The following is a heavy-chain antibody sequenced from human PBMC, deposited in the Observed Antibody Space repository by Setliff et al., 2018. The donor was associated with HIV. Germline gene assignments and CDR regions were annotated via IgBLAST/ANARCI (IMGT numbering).Heavy chain of an antibody. CDR2: IYNSGST. D-gene: IGHD3-10*01. V-gene: IGHV4-30-4*08. CDR3: ARETNASGSLTAYWYFDL. Sequence: PSETLSLTCTVSGGSISSGDYYWTWIRQPPGKGLEWIGYIYNSGSTYYEPSLRGRVTISIDRSKNQFSLKLNSVTAADTAVYYCARETNASGSLTAYWYFDLWSRGTLVTVS. J-gene: IGHJ2*01. CDR1: GGSISSGDYY.